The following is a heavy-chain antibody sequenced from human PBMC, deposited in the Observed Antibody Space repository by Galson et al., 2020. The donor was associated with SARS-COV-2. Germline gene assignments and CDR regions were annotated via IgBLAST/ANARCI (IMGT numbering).Heavy chain of an antibody. J-gene: IGHJ3*02. CDR1: GFTFSSYA. D-gene: IGHD1-26*01. Sequence: LSLTCAASGFTFSSYAMHWVRQAPGKGLEWVAVISYDGSNKYYADSVKGRFTISRDNSKNTLYLQMNSLRAEDTAVYYCARALGGSYYRAFDIWGQGTMVTVSS. CDR3: ARALGGSYYRAFDI. CDR2: ISYDGSNK. V-gene: IGHV3-30*04.